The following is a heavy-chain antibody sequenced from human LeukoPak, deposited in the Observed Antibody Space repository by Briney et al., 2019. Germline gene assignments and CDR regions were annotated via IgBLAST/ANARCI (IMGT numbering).Heavy chain of an antibody. D-gene: IGHD3-10*01. V-gene: IGHV1-2*06. Sequence: GASVKVSFKASGYSFSGHYIHWVRQAPGQGLEWMGQINPNSAASHYAQKFQDRVTMTSDTSINMAYMELRSLRSDDTAVYYCARDFYGSRPGAFDYWGQGTLITVSS. CDR2: INPNSAAS. J-gene: IGHJ4*02. CDR3: ARDFYGSRPGAFDY. CDR1: GYSFSGHY.